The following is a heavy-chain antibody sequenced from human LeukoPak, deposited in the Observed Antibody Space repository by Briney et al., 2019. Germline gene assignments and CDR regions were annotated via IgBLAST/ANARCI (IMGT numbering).Heavy chain of an antibody. CDR1: GGSISSGDYY. J-gene: IGHJ4*02. V-gene: IGHV4-30-4*08. CDR2: IYYSGST. CDR3: ARGQWLVPVVYFDY. D-gene: IGHD6-19*01. Sequence: SQTLSLTCTVSGGSISSGDYYWSWIRQPPGKGLEWVGYIYYSGSTYYNPSLKSRVTISVDTSKNQFSLKLSSVTAADTAVYYCARGQWLVPVVYFDYWGQGTLVTVSS.